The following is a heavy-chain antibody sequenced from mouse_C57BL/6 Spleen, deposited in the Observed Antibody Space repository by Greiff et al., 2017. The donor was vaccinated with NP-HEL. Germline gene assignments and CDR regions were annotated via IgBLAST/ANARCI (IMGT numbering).Heavy chain of an antibody. V-gene: IGHV3-6*01. D-gene: IGHD1-3*01. Sequence: EVKLQESGPGLVKPSQSLSLTCSVTGYSITSGYYWNWIRQFPGNKLEWMGYISYDGSNNYNPSLKNRISITRDTSKNQFFLKLNSVTTEDTATYYCAREGLTYAMDYWGQGTSVTVSS. CDR2: ISYDGSN. CDR3: AREGLTYAMDY. J-gene: IGHJ4*01. CDR1: GYSITSGYY.